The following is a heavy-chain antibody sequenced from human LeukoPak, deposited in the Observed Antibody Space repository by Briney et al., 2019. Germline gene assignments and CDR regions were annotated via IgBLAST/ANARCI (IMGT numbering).Heavy chain of an antibody. V-gene: IGHV1-46*01. Sequence: ASVKVSCKASSYTFTRYGISWVRQAPGQGLEWMGIINPSGGSTSYAQKFQGRVTMTRDMSTSTVYMELSSLRFEDTAVYYCARASTFYYDSYGYWGQGTLVTVSS. CDR3: ARASTFYYDSYGY. CDR2: INPSGGST. CDR1: SYTFTRYG. D-gene: IGHD3-22*01. J-gene: IGHJ4*02.